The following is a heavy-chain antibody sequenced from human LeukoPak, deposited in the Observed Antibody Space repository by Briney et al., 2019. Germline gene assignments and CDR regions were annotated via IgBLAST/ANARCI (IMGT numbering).Heavy chain of an antibody. Sequence: SETLSLTCTVSGYSISSGYYWGWIRQPPGKGLEWIGSIYHSGSTYYNPSLKSRVTISVDASKNQFSLKLSSVTAADTAVYYCARGVLRRYYYYMDVWGKVTTVTVSS. V-gene: IGHV4-38-2*02. CDR2: IYHSGST. D-gene: IGHD2-15*01. J-gene: IGHJ6*03. CDR1: GYSISSGYY. CDR3: ARGVLRRYYYYMDV.